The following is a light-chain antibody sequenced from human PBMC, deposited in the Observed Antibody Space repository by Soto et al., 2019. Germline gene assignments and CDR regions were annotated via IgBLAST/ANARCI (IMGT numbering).Light chain of an antibody. J-gene: IGKJ4*01. V-gene: IGKV3-20*01. CDR2: GAS. CDR1: QSISSNC. CDR3: QQYYSSPPVT. Sequence: EIVLTQSPGTLSLSPGERATLSCRASQSISSNCLAWYQQKPGQAPRLLIYGASIRATGIPDRFSGSGSGTDFTLTNSRLEPEDFVVYYCQQYYSSPPVTFGGGTKVEIK.